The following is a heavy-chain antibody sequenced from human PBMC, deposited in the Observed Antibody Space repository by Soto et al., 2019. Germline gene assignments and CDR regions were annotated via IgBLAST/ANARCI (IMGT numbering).Heavy chain of an antibody. Sequence: GASVKVSCKASGYTFTSHYMHWVRQAPGQGLEWMGIINPSGGSTSYAQKFQGRVTMTRDTSTSTVYMELSSLRSEDTAVYYCARISGSYYDSSGYYYFDYWGQGTLVTVSS. CDR2: INPSGGST. CDR3: ARISGSYYDSSGYYYFDY. D-gene: IGHD3-22*01. CDR1: GYTFTSHY. V-gene: IGHV1-46*01. J-gene: IGHJ4*02.